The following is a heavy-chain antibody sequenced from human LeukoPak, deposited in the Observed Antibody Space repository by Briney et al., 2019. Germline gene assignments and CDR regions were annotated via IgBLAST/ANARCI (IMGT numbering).Heavy chain of an antibody. D-gene: IGHD5-12*01. Sequence: ASVKVSCKASGYTFTSYDINWVRQATGQGLEWMGWMNPNSGNTGYAQKFQGRVTMTRNTSISTAYMELSSLRSEDTAVYYCARGMIGATIPFGIDVTGRLGYWGQGTLVTVSS. CDR1: GYTFTSYD. CDR2: MNPNSGNT. J-gene: IGHJ4*02. V-gene: IGHV1-8*01. CDR3: ARGMIGATIPFGIDVTGRLGY.